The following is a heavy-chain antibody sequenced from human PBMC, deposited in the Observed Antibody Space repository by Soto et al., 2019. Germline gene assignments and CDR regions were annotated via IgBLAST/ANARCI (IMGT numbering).Heavy chain of an antibody. CDR2: ISSSGTTI. D-gene: IGHD3-22*01. J-gene: IGHJ4*02. CDR3: ARDLYDSSGYCPFDY. Sequence: EVQLVESGGGFVKPGGSLRLSCAASGFPFSTYEMHWVRQAPGKGLEWVSYISSSGTTIYYADSVKGRFTISRDNAKNSLFLQMNSLRAEDTAVYYCARDLYDSSGYCPFDYWGQGTLVTVSS. V-gene: IGHV3-48*03. CDR1: GFPFSTYE.